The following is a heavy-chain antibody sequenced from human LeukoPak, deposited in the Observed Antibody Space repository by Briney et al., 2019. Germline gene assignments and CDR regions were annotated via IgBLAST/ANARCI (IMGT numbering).Heavy chain of an antibody. J-gene: IGHJ5*02. Sequence: SETLSLTCAVYGGSFSGYYWSWIRQPPGKVLEWIGEINHSGSTNYNPSLKSRVTISVDTSKNQFSLKVSSVTAADTAVYYCARHMLGAYNWFDPWGQGTLVTVSS. CDR1: GGSFSGYY. D-gene: IGHD3-10*02. CDR2: INHSGST. CDR3: ARHMLGAYNWFDP. V-gene: IGHV4-34*01.